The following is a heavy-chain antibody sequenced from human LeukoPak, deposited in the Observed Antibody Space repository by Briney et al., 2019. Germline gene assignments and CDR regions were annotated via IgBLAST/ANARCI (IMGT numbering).Heavy chain of an antibody. J-gene: IGHJ4*02. D-gene: IGHD5-12*01. CDR1: GFTFSNYG. Sequence: PGRSLRLSCAASGFTFSNYGMHWVRQAPGKGLEWVALISFVESSEYYADSVKGRFSISRDNSKNTLYLQMNNARVDDTAVYYCAKEVGYGSPYFDYWGQGTLVTVSS. V-gene: IGHV3-30*18. CDR3: AKEVGYGSPYFDY. CDR2: ISFVESSE.